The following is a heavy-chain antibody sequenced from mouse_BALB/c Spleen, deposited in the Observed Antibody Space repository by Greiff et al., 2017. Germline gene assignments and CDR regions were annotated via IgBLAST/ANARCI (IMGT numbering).Heavy chain of an antibody. D-gene: IGHD2-12*01. CDR3: ARDDRAYYAMDY. CDR1: GFTFSSFG. Sequence: EVMLVESGGGLVQPGGSRKLSCAASGFTFSSFGMHWVRQAPEKGLEWVAYISSGSSTIYYADTVKGRFTISRDNPKNTLFLQMTSLRSEDTAMYYCARDDRAYYAMDYWGQGTSVTVSS. V-gene: IGHV5-17*02. J-gene: IGHJ4*01. CDR2: ISSGSSTI.